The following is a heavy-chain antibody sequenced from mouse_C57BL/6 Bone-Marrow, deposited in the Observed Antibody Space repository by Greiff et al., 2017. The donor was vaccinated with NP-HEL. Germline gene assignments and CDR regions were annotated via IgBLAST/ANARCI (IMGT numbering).Heavy chain of an antibody. D-gene: IGHD1-1*01. CDR1: GYTFTDYY. CDR3: ARSYYGSSYVSAMDY. Sequence: EVKLQQSGPELVKPGASVKISCKASGYTFTDYYMNWVKPSHGKSLEWIGDLNPNNGGTSYNQKFKGKATLTVDKSSSTAYMELRSLTSEDSAVYYCARSYYGSSYVSAMDYWGQGTSVTVSS. J-gene: IGHJ4*01. CDR2: LNPNNGGT. V-gene: IGHV1-26*01.